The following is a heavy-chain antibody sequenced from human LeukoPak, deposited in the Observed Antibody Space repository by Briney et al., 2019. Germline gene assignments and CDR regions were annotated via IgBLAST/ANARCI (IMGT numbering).Heavy chain of an antibody. D-gene: IGHD2-21*02. CDR2: INPSGGST. CDR3: VSYCGGDCYSGSFDY. Sequence: ASVKVSCKASGYTFTSYYMHWVRQAPGQGLEWMGIINPSGGSTSYAQKFQGRVTMTRDTSTSTVCMELSSLRSEDTAVYYCVSYCGGDCYSGSFDYWGQGTLVTVSS. J-gene: IGHJ4*02. CDR1: GYTFTSYY. V-gene: IGHV1-46*01.